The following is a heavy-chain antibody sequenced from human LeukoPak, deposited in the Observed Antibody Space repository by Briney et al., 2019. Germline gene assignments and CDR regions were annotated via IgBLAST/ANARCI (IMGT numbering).Heavy chain of an antibody. V-gene: IGHV4-59*01. CDR2: IYYSVST. Sequence: SETLSLTCTVSGGSISSYYWSWIRQPPGKGLEWIGYIYYSVSTTYNPSLKRRATISVDTSKNQFSLKLSSVTAADTAVYYCAKNYGDYANWFDPWGQGTLVTVSS. CDR3: AKNYGDYANWFDP. D-gene: IGHD4-17*01. J-gene: IGHJ5*02. CDR1: GGSISSYY.